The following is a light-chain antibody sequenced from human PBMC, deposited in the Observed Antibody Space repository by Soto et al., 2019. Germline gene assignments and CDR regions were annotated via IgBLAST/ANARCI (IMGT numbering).Light chain of an antibody. CDR3: QEYNTWTWT. Sequence: EIVFTQSPATLSLSPGERATPSCRASQSVNNNLAWYQQKLGQAPRVLIYGASTRETGIPARFTGSGSGTEFILTITSLQSEDSAVYYCQEYNTWTWTFGQGTKVDIK. J-gene: IGKJ1*01. CDR2: GAS. V-gene: IGKV3-15*01. CDR1: QSVNNN.